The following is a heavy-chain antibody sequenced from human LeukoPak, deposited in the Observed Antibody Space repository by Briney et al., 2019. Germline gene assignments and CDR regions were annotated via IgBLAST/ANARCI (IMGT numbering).Heavy chain of an antibody. CDR1: GFAFSNYA. D-gene: IGHD3-3*01. CDR3: AAGVSLYY. CDR2: VSYDGSNE. J-gene: IGHJ4*02. V-gene: IGHV3-30-3*01. Sequence: PGGSLRLSCAASGFAFSNYAMHWVRQAPGKGLEWVAVVSYDGSNEYYAYSVKGRFTISRANSKYTLYLQMNSLRAEDTAVYYCAAGVSLYYWGQGSLVTVSS.